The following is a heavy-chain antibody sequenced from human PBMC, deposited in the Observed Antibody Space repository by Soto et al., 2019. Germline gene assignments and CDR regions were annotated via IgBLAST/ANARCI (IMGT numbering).Heavy chain of an antibody. J-gene: IGHJ5*02. CDR1: GGSISSSNW. D-gene: IGHD1-7*01. Sequence: SETLSLTCAVSGGSISSSNWWSWVRQPPGKGLEWIGEIYHSGSTNYNPSLKSRVTISVDKSKNQFSLKLSSVTAADTAVYYCERENWNYGHWLDPWGQGTLVTVSS. CDR3: ERENWNYGHWLDP. CDR2: IYHSGST. V-gene: IGHV4-4*02.